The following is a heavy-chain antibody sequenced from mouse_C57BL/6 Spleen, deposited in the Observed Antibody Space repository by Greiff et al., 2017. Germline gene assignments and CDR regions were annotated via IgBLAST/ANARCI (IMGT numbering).Heavy chain of an antibody. CDR3: ASSPIYYDYDGYAVDY. Sequence: VQLQESGPELVKPGASVKLSCKASGYTFTSYDINWVKQRPGQGLEWIGWIYPRDGSTKYNEKFKGKATLTVDTSSSTAYMELHSLTSEDSAVYFCASSPIYYDYDGYAVDYWGQGTSVTVSS. D-gene: IGHD2-4*01. CDR2: IYPRDGST. CDR1: GYTFTSYD. V-gene: IGHV1-85*01. J-gene: IGHJ4*01.